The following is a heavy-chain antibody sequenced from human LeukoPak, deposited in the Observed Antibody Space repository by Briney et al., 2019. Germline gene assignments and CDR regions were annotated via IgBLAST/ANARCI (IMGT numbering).Heavy chain of an antibody. D-gene: IGHD2-2*01. Sequence: PGGSLRLSCAASGFTFSSYAMHWVRQAPGKGLEYVSAISSNGGSTYYANSVKGRFTISRDNSKNTLYLQMGSLRAEDMAVYYCARGLGYCSSTSCHTHFDYWGQGTLVTVSS. J-gene: IGHJ4*02. CDR1: GFTFSSYA. V-gene: IGHV3-64*01. CDR3: ARGLGYCSSTSCHTHFDY. CDR2: ISSNGGST.